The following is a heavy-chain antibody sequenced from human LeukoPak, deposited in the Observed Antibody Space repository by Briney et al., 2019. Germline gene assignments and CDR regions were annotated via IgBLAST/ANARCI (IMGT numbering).Heavy chain of an antibody. J-gene: IGHJ6*03. Sequence: ALVTVSCKASGYTFTSYDINWVRQATGQGLEWMGWMNPNSGHTGYAQKFQGRATMTRNTSISTAYMELSSLRSEDTAVYYCARGRYHIARANCSGGSCYSPAYYYYYMDVWGKGTTVTVSS. V-gene: IGHV1-8*01. D-gene: IGHD2-15*01. CDR3: ARGRYHIARANCSGGSCYSPAYYYYYMDV. CDR2: MNPNSGHT. CDR1: GYTFTSYD.